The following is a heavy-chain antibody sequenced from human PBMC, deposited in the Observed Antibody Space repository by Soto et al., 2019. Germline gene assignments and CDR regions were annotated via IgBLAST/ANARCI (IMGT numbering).Heavy chain of an antibody. J-gene: IGHJ4*02. CDR3: AKPWVSSITDRYPRFDY. Sequence: GGSLRLSCAASEFAFSTYAMTLVRQSPGRGLQWVATISDSGDITYYADSVKGRFTISRDNSRNTLYLQMNNLRAEDTALYYCAKPWVSSITDRYPRFDYWCRGPLVTVSS. CDR1: EFAFSTYA. D-gene: IGHD6-6*01. V-gene: IGHV3-23*01. CDR2: ISDSGDIT.